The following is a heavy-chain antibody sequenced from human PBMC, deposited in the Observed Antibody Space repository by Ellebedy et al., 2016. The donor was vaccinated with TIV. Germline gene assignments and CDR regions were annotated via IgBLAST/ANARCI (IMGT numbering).Heavy chain of an antibody. CDR3: ATRPGFAAGGSGY. V-gene: IGHV3-53*01. Sequence: GESLKISCAASGFTVNNNYMSWIRQAPGKGLEWVSLIYSGGSTHYADAVKGRFTISRDNSKNTLYLQMNSLRAEDTAVYYCATRPGFAAGGSGYWGQGTRVTVSS. CDR1: GFTVNNNY. D-gene: IGHD6-25*01. CDR2: IYSGGST. J-gene: IGHJ4*02.